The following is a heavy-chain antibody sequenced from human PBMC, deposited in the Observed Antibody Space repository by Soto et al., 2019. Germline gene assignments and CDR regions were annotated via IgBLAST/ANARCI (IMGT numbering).Heavy chain of an antibody. CDR3: ARGPYSSGWYAVPLYYYYGMDV. CDR2: IYYSGST. J-gene: IGHJ6*02. V-gene: IGHV4-59*01. D-gene: IGHD6-13*01. Sequence: SETLSLTCTVSGGSISSYYWSWIRQPPGKGLEWIGYIYYSGSTNYNPSLKSRVTISVDTSKNQFSLKLSSVTAADTAVYYCARGPYSSGWYAVPLYYYYGMDVWGQGTTVTVSS. CDR1: GGSISSYY.